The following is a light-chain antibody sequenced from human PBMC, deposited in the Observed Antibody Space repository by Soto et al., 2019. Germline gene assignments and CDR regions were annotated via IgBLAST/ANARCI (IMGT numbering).Light chain of an antibody. J-gene: IGLJ3*02. Sequence: QSALTQPASVSGSPGQSITISCTGTSSDVGGYNYVSWYQQHPGKAPKLMIYEANKRPSGISGRFSVSKSGNTASLTISGLQAEDEAHYYCCSYARGRIWVFGGGTQLTVL. CDR2: EAN. CDR1: SSDVGGYNY. V-gene: IGLV2-23*01. CDR3: CSYARGRIWV.